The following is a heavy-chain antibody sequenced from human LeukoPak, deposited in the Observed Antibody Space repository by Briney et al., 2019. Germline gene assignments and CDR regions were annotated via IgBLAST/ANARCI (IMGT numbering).Heavy chain of an antibody. V-gene: IGHV1-2*02. CDR3: ARGVWFEELSTNDAFDI. CDR1: GYTFTGYY. D-gene: IGHD3-10*01. J-gene: IGHJ3*02. Sequence: ASVKVSCKASGYTFTGYYMHWVRQAPGQGLEWMGWINPNSGGINYAQKFQGRVTMTRDTSISTAYMELSRLRSDDTAVYYCARGVWFEELSTNDAFDIWGQGTMVTVSS. CDR2: INPNSGGI.